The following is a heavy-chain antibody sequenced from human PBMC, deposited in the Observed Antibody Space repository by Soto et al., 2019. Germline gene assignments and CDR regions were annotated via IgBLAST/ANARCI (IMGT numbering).Heavy chain of an antibody. J-gene: IGHJ3*02. CDR3: ARDTEQWLKYDAFDI. D-gene: IGHD6-19*01. V-gene: IGHV3-33*01. Sequence: PGGSLRLSCAASGFTFSSYGMHWVRQAPGKGLEWVAVIWYDGSNKYYADSVKGRFTISRDNSKNTLYLQMNSLRAEDMAVYYCARDTEQWLKYDAFDIWGQGTIVTVSS. CDR2: IWYDGSNK. CDR1: GFTFSSYG.